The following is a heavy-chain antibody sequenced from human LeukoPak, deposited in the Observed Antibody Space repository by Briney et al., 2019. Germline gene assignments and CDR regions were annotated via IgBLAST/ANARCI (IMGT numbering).Heavy chain of an antibody. J-gene: IGHJ4*02. Sequence: PGGSLTLSCAASEFTFSDHWMNWVRQAPGKGLEWVSYISSSSSTIYYADSVKGRFTISRDNAKNSLYLQMNSLRAEDTAVYYCARWRWEEDYWGQGTLVTVSS. CDR2: ISSSSSTI. CDR3: ARWRWEEDY. V-gene: IGHV3-48*01. CDR1: EFTFSDHW. D-gene: IGHD1-26*01.